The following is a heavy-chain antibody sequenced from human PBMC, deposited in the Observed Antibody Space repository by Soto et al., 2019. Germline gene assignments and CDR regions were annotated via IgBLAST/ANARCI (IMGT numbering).Heavy chain of an antibody. CDR1: GLTFRSPR. V-gene: IGHV3-23*01. Sequence: GSRSVGWAAAGLTFRSPRVRGVRQAPGRGLEWVSAISGSGCSAYYVDSVKGRFTLSRDTSKNTLYLQKKSMRAEDTAVYYCAKAGVDTSMVCWACDIWGRGTMGIV. J-gene: IGHJ3*02. D-gene: IGHD5-18*01. CDR2: ISGSGCSA. CDR3: AKAGVDTSMVCWACDI.